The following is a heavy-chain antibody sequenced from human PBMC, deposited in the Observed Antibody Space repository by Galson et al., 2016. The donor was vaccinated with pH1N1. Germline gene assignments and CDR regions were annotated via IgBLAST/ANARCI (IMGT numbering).Heavy chain of an antibody. CDR1: GYTFITYA. CDR2: INTGDGNA. J-gene: IGHJ6*02. D-gene: IGHD3-3*01. Sequence: SVKVSCKASGYTFITYAIHWVRQAPGQRLEWMGWINTGDGNAKSSQKFQDRVTINRDTPATTAYLDLRGLRSEDTAVYYCARGGTLSDFWSHYYPYGMDVWGQGTTVTGSS. V-gene: IGHV1-3*04. CDR3: ARGGTLSDFWSHYYPYGMDV.